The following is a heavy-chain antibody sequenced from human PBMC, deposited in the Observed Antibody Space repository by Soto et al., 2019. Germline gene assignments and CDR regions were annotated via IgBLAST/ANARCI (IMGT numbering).Heavy chain of an antibody. Sequence: GASVEVCCKASGDTFIDYALHWVRQAPRQRLEWMGWINGGDGDRRSSQKFQGRVTITRDTSASTAYMELSSLRSEDTAVYYCTRTKTGTYSLDYWGQGTQVTVSS. CDR1: GDTFIDYA. CDR2: INGGDGDR. J-gene: IGHJ4*02. V-gene: IGHV1-3*01. D-gene: IGHD2-21*01. CDR3: TRTKTGTYSLDY.